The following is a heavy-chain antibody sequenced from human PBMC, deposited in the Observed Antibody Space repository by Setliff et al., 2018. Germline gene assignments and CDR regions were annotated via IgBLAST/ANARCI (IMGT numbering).Heavy chain of an antibody. D-gene: IGHD2-2*01. Sequence: GASVKVSCKASGYTFSTYGIAWVRQAPEQGLEWMGWISPYNGYIIYAHKFQGRVTMTTDTSTGTADMELRNLRSDDTAVYYCTRDTNIVVVPPHRTAFDIWGQGTMVTVSS. CDR1: GYTFSTYG. CDR2: ISPYNGYI. CDR3: TRDTNIVVVPPHRTAFDI. J-gene: IGHJ3*02. V-gene: IGHV1-18*01.